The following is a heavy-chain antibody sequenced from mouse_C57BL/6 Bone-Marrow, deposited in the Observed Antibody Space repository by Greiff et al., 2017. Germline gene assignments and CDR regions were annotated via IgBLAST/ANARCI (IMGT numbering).Heavy chain of an antibody. D-gene: IGHD4-1*01. Sequence: VQLQQSGAELVKPGASVKISCKASGYTFTSYWITWVKQRPGQGLEWIGDIYPTSGRTNYNEKFKSKAILTVDTSSKTAYMQLSSLTSEDAAVFYCARSGPLGRSFDYWGQGTTLTVAS. V-gene: IGHV1-55*01. CDR3: ARSGPLGRSFDY. J-gene: IGHJ2*01. CDR2: IYPTSGRT. CDR1: GYTFTSYW.